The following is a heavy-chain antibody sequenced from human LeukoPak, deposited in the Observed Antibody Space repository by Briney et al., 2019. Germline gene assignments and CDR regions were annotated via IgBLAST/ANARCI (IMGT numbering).Heavy chain of an antibody. V-gene: IGHV3-30*03. D-gene: IGHD1-26*01. J-gene: IGHJ4*02. Sequence: GRSLRLSCAASGFTFSSYGMHWVRQAPGKGLEWVAVISYDGSNKCYADSVKGRFTISRDNSKNTLYLQMNSLRAEDTAVYYYARDPSYSGSYYGVDYWGQGTLVTVSS. CDR3: ARDPSYSGSYYGVDY. CDR2: ISYDGSNK. CDR1: GFTFSSYG.